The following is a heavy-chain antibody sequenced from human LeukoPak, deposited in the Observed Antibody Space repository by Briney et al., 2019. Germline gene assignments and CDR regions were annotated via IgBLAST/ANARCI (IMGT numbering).Heavy chain of an antibody. J-gene: IGHJ4*02. Sequence: ASVKVSCKASGYTFTGYYIHWVRQAPGQGLEWMGRISPHSGGTNYAQKLQGRVTMSRDTSITTAYMELSSLKSDDTAVYYCAREVSRSWYYWGQGTLVTVSS. CDR3: AREVSRSWYY. D-gene: IGHD6-13*01. CDR2: ISPHSGGT. V-gene: IGHV1-2*02. CDR1: GYTFTGYY.